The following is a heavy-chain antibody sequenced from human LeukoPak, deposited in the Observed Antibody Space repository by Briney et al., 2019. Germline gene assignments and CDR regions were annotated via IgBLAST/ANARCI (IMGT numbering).Heavy chain of an antibody. D-gene: IGHD6-19*01. CDR1: GYTFTSYY. Sequence: ASVKVSCKASGYTFTSYYMHWVRQAPGQGLEWMGIINPSGGSTSYAQKFQGRVTMTRDTSTSTVYMELSSLRSEDTAVYYCARDLPARYSSGWYPAYWGQGTLVTVSS. V-gene: IGHV1-46*01. CDR3: ARDLPARYSSGWYPAY. CDR2: INPSGGST. J-gene: IGHJ4*02.